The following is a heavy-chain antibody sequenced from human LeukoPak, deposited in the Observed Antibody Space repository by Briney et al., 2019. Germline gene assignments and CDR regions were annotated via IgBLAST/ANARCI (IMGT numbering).Heavy chain of an antibody. CDR2: IKSDGST. J-gene: IGHJ4*02. Sequence: GGSLRLSCAASGFTFSSYWMHWVRQAPGKGLVWVSRIKSDGSTRYADSVKGRFTISRDNAKNTVSLQMNSLRAEDTGVYYCAVDFDYWGQGILVTVSS. CDR3: AVDFDY. CDR1: GFTFSSYW. V-gene: IGHV3-74*01.